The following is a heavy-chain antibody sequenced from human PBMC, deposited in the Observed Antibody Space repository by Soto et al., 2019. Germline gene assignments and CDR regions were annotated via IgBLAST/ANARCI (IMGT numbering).Heavy chain of an antibody. CDR2: IYHSGST. D-gene: IGHD4-4*01. CDR3: ASVTDY. Sequence: SETLSLTCAVSGGSISSGGYSWSWIRQHPGKGLEWIGYIYHSGSTYYNPSLKSRVTISVDRSKNQFSLKLSSVTDADTAVYYCASVTDYWGQGTLVTVSS. J-gene: IGHJ4*02. CDR1: GGSISSGGYS. V-gene: IGHV4-30-2*01.